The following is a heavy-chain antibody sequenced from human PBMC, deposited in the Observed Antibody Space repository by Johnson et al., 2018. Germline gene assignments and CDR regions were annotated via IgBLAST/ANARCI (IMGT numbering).Heavy chain of an antibody. CDR3: ARDTSGYSYEYIQY. D-gene: IGHD3-22*01. CDR2: ISRTGDST. CDR1: GFTFSTYA. Sequence: VQLVQSEGGLVQPGGSLRLSCAASGFTFSTYAMHWVRQAPGKGLEYVSTISRTGDSTYYANAVKGRFTISRDNSKNTLYLQMASLRAEDMAVYYCARDTSGYSYEYIQYWGQGTLVTVSA. V-gene: IGHV3-64*01. J-gene: IGHJ1*01.